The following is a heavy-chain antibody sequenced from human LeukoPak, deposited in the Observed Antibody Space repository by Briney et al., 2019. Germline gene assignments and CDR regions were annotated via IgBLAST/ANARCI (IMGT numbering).Heavy chain of an antibody. CDR2: ISSSSSYI. Sequence: PGGSLRLSCAASGFTFSSYSMNWVRQAPGKGLEWVSSISSSSSYIYYADSVKGRFTISRDNAKNSLYLQMNSLRAEDTAVYYCARALMEGYCSGGSCYYYYGMDVWGQGTTVTVSS. CDR1: GFTFSSYS. D-gene: IGHD2-15*01. CDR3: ARALMEGYCSGGSCYYYYGMDV. V-gene: IGHV3-21*01. J-gene: IGHJ6*02.